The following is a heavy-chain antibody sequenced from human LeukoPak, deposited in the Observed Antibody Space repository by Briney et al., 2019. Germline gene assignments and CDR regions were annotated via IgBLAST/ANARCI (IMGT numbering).Heavy chain of an antibody. J-gene: IGHJ4*02. D-gene: IGHD3-22*01. CDR1: GFTFSSYS. Sequence: PGGSLRLSCAASGFTFSSYSMNWVRQAPGKGLKWVSVISGSGGSTYYADSVKGRFTISRDNSKNTLYLQMNSLRAEDTAVYYCAKRLSTDSSGFYYAGFDYWGQGTLVTVSS. CDR2: ISGSGGST. V-gene: IGHV3-23*01. CDR3: AKRLSTDSSGFYYAGFDY.